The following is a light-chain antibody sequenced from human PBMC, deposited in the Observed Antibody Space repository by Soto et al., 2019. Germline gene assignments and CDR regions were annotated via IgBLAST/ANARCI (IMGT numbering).Light chain of an antibody. Sequence: DIVMTQSPLSLPVTPGEPASISCRSSQSLLHSDGYNYLDWYLQKPGQSPQLLICLGSNRASGVPDRFSGSRSGTDFTRTISRVEAEDFGVYYCMQALQTPWTCGQGTHVEFK. J-gene: IGKJ1*01. CDR3: MQALQTPWT. V-gene: IGKV2-28*01. CDR1: QSLLHSDGYNY. CDR2: LGS.